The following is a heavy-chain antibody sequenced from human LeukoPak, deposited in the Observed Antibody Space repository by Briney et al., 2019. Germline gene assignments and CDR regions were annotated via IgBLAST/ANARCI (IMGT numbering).Heavy chain of an antibody. J-gene: IGHJ4*01. D-gene: IGHD6-6*01. Sequence: ASVQFSCTAAGYTFSSYYMHWVRRAPGQGREWMGLIDPSSSSTSYAQKFQGRVTMTRDVSTNTVYMELSSLRSDDTAAYYCARQLYSTSSPRVFAYWGQVTLVTVSS. CDR3: ARQLYSTSSPRVFAY. CDR2: IDPSSSST. V-gene: IGHV1-46*01. CDR1: GYTFSSYY.